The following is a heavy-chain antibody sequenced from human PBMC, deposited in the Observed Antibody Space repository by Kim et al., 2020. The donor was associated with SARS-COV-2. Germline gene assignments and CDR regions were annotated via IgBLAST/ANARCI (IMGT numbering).Heavy chain of an antibody. Sequence: GGSLRLSCAASGFTLSSYWMHWVRQAPGKGLVWVSRINSDGSSTSYADSVKGRFTISRDNAKNTLYLQMNSLRVEDTAVYYCASSEGGSYTDLDYWGQGTLVTVSS. J-gene: IGHJ4*02. CDR2: INSDGSST. V-gene: IGHV3-74*01. CDR1: GFTLSSYW. D-gene: IGHD1-26*01. CDR3: ASSEGGSYTDLDY.